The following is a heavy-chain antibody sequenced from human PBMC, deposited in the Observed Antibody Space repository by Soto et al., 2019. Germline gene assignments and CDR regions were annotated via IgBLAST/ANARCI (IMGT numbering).Heavy chain of an antibody. CDR3: ARGRTGTTSYFDY. CDR2: VNPNSGGT. D-gene: IGHD1-1*01. Sequence: ASVKVSCKASGYTFTGYYLHWVRQAPGQGLEWMGWVNPNSGGTNYAQKFQGRVTMTRDTSISTAYMELSRLRSDDTAVYYCARGRTGTTSYFDYWGQGNLVTV. CDR1: GYTFTGYY. J-gene: IGHJ4*02. V-gene: IGHV1-2*02.